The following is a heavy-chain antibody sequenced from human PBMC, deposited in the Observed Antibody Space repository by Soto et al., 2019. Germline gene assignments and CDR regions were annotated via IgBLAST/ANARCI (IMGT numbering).Heavy chain of an antibody. Sequence: QVQLQQWGAGLLKPSETLSLTCAVYGGSFSGYYWSWIRQPPGKGLEWIGEINHSGSTNYNPSLKSRVTISLDTSKNQFSLKLSSVTAADTAVYYCARGVTYYYGSGRYLVDYWGQGTLVTVSS. CDR3: ARGVTYYYGSGRYLVDY. J-gene: IGHJ4*02. CDR2: INHSGST. V-gene: IGHV4-34*01. D-gene: IGHD3-10*01. CDR1: GGSFSGYY.